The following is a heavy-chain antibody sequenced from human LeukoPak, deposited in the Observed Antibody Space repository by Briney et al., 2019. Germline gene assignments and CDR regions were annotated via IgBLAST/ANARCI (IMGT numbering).Heavy chain of an antibody. J-gene: IGHJ3*02. D-gene: IGHD3-22*01. CDR3: ARLPRRASSGYYYVRAFDI. V-gene: IGHV4-39*01. Sequence: SETLSLTCTVSGGSISSSSYYWGWIRQPPGKGLEWIGSIYYSGSTYYNPSLKSRVTISVDTSKNQFSLKLSSVTAADTAVYYCARLPRRASSGYYYVRAFDIWGQGTMVTVSS. CDR1: GGSISSSSYY. CDR2: IYYSGST.